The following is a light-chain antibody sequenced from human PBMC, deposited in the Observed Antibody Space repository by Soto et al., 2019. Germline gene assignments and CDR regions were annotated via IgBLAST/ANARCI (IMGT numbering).Light chain of an antibody. CDR1: QSVSTNY. CDR3: QQYGGSSYT. CDR2: GAS. V-gene: IGKV3-20*01. Sequence: EIVLTQSPDTLSLSPGERATLSCRASQSVSTNYLAWYQQKPGQAPRLLIYGASSRATGIPDRFSGSGSGTDFTLTINRLEPEDFAVYYCQQYGGSSYTFGQGTKLEIK. J-gene: IGKJ2*01.